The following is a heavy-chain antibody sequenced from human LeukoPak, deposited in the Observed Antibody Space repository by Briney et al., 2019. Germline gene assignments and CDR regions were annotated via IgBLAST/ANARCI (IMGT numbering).Heavy chain of an antibody. CDR1: GGSISSNSYY. CDR3: ARSGYHSRAFDI. Sequence: SETLSLTCTVSGGSISSNSYYWGWIRQPPGEGLEWIGNIYHTGSTYYNPSVKSRVTISVGTSKRQFSLKLSSVTAADTAVYYCARSGYHSRAFDIWGQGTMVTVSS. J-gene: IGHJ3*02. D-gene: IGHD3-3*01. V-gene: IGHV4-39*01. CDR2: IYHTGST.